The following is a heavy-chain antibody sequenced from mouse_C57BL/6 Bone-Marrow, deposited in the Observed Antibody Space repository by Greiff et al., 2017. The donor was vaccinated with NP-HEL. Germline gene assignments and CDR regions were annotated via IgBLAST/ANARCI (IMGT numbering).Heavy chain of an antibody. Sequence: VQLQQSGAELVRPGASVKLSCTASGFNIKDDYMHWVKQSHGKSLEWIGYINPNNGGTSYNQKFKGKATLTVNKSSSTAYMELRSLTSEDSAVYYCARGPWDEDYWGQGTTLTVSS. CDR1: GFNIKDDY. D-gene: IGHD4-1*01. V-gene: IGHV1-22*01. CDR3: ARGPWDEDY. CDR2: INPNNGGT. J-gene: IGHJ2*01.